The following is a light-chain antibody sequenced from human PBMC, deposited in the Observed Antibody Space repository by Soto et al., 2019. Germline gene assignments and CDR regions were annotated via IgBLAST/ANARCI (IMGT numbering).Light chain of an antibody. Sequence: IQMTQSPSSLSASVGDRVTITCQARQDITNYLNWYQQKPGKAPKLLLYDASNLETGVPSRFSGSGSGTDFTLALSSLQPQDIATYYCQPYDSLYIFGQPTKLAIK. CDR1: QDITNY. J-gene: IGKJ2*01. V-gene: IGKV1-33*01. CDR2: DAS. CDR3: QPYDSLYI.